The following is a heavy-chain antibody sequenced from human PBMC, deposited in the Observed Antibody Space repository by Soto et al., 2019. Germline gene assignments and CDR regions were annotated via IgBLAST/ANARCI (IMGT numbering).Heavy chain of an antibody. D-gene: IGHD3-22*01. J-gene: IGHJ4*02. CDR3: AREILANYCDSSGYYSEFDS. V-gene: IGHV1-2*02. CDR1: GYTFTGYY. Sequence: ASVKVSCKASGYTFTGYYMHWVRQAPGQGLEWMGWINPNSGGTNYAQKFQGRVTMTRDTSISTAYMELSRLRSDDTAVYYCAREILANYCDSSGYYSEFDSWGQGTMVTVCS. CDR2: INPNSGGT.